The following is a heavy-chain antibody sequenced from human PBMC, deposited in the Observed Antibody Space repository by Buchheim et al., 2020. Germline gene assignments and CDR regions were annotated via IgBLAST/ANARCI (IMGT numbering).Heavy chain of an antibody. CDR3: AREGRPAPGDYYDSSGYLDY. CDR1: GFTFSSYA. V-gene: IGHV3-30*04. D-gene: IGHD3-22*01. CDR2: ISYDGSNK. Sequence: QVQLVESGGGVVQPGRSLRLSCAASGFTFSSYAMHWVRQAPGKGLEWVAVISYDGSNKYYADSVKGRFNISRENSKNQLYLQMNSLRAEDTAVYYCAREGRPAPGDYYDSSGYLDYWGQGTL. J-gene: IGHJ4*02.